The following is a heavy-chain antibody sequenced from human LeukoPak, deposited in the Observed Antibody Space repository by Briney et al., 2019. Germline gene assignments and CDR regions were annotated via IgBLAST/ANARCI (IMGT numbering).Heavy chain of an antibody. D-gene: IGHD2-15*01. CDR3: ARRPCSGGSCYFRTDAFDI. CDR2: INHSGST. CDR1: GGSFSGYY. V-gene: IGHV4-34*01. Sequence: PSETLSLTCAVYGGSFSGYYWSWIRQPPGKGLEWIGEINHSGSTNYNPSLKSRVTMSVDTSKNQFSLKLSSVTAADTAVYYCARRPCSGGSCYFRTDAFDIWGQGTMVTVSS. J-gene: IGHJ3*02.